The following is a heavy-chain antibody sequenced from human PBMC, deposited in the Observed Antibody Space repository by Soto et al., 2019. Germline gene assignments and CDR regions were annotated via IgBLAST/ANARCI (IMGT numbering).Heavy chain of an antibody. CDR1: GGSISSGGYY. D-gene: IGHD3-22*01. J-gene: IGHJ3*02. V-gene: IGHV4-31*03. CDR3: ARDIYYDSSGYYYFGAFDI. CDR2: IYYSGST. Sequence: QVQLQESGPGLVKPSQTLSLTCTVSGGSISSGGYYWSWIRQHPGKGLEWIRYIYYSGSTYYNPSLKSRVTISVDTSKNQFSLKLSSVTAADTAVYYCARDIYYDSSGYYYFGAFDIWGQGTMVTVSS.